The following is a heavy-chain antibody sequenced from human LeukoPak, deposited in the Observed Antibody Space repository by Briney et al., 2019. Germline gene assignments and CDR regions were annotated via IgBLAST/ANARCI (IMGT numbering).Heavy chain of an antibody. CDR2: ISGSGGST. CDR1: GFTFSSYA. CDR3: AKDMTGTTISSYFDY. D-gene: IGHD1-1*01. J-gene: IGHJ4*02. Sequence: GGSLRLSCAASGFTFSSYAMSWVRRAPGKGLEWVSAISGSGGSTYYADSVKGRFTISRDNSKNTLYLQMNSLRAEDTAVYYCAKDMTGTTISSYFDYWGQGTLVTVSS. V-gene: IGHV3-23*01.